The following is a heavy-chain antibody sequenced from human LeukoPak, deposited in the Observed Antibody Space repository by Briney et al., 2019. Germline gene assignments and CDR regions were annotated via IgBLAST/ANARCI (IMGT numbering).Heavy chain of an antibody. V-gene: IGHV4-30-2*01. CDR1: GGSISSGGYY. Sequence: SQTLSLTCTVSGGSISSGGYYWSWIRQPPGKGLEWIGYIYHSGSTYYNPSLKSRVTISVDRSKNQFSLKLSSVTAADTAVYYCARSPRGFGYYYGSGSYYGWFDPWGQGTLVTVSS. CDR3: ARSPRGFGYYYGSGSYYGWFDP. J-gene: IGHJ5*02. CDR2: IYHSGST. D-gene: IGHD3-10*01.